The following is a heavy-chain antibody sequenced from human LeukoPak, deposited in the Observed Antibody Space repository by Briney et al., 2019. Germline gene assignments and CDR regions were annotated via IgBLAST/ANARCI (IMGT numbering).Heavy chain of an antibody. V-gene: IGHV4-59*01. J-gene: IGHJ6*03. CDR3: AREIEYYYMDV. CDR2: IYYSGST. Sequence: SETLSLTCTVSGGSISSYYWSWIRQPPGKGLEWIGYIYYSGSTNYNPSLKSRVTISVDTSKNQFSLKLSSVTAAETAVYYCAREIEYYYMDVWGKGTTVTVSS. CDR1: GGSISSYY.